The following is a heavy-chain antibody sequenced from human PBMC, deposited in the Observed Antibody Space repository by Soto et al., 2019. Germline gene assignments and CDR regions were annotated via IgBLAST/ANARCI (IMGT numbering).Heavy chain of an antibody. D-gene: IGHD6-19*01. CDR3: AKRFAYSSGLDGFDI. CDR1: GFIFSSYA. V-gene: IGHV3-23*01. CDR2: ISGNGGTT. J-gene: IGHJ3*02. Sequence: PWGSLRLSCAASGFIFSSYAMTWVRQGPWKGLEWVSGISGNGGTTYYADSVKGRFIISRDNSKNTLFLQMNSLRAEDSAIYYCAKRFAYSSGLDGFDIWGQGTMVTVSS.